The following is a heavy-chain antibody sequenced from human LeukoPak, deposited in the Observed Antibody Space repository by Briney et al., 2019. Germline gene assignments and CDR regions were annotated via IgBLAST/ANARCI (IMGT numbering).Heavy chain of an antibody. D-gene: IGHD1-14*01. V-gene: IGHV2-5*01. CDR3: AARVGIMGRFGP. J-gene: IGHJ5*02. CDR2: IYGHDEK. Sequence: SGPTLVNPTQTLTLTCTFSGFSLTTSEVGVGWIRQPPGKALDWLGIIYGHDEKRYSPSLQGRVAITKDTYKNQVVLTMTNMDPIDTATYYCAARVGIMGRFGPWGQGTLVTVSS. CDR1: GFSLTTSEVG.